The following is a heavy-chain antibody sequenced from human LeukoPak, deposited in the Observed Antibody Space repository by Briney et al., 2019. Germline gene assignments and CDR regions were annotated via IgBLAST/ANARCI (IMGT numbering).Heavy chain of an antibody. J-gene: IGHJ6*02. D-gene: IGHD2-8*01. CDR3: ARYEMMYATTFHYHGMDV. Sequence: PGRSLRLSCAASGFTYTTYAMHWVRQAPGKGLEWVAAISYDGTTEYYADSEKGRFTISRDNSKNMLYLQMNSLRTEDTALYYCARYEMMYATTFHYHGMDVWGQGTTATVSS. CDR2: ISYDGTTE. CDR1: GFTYTTYA. V-gene: IGHV3-30-3*01.